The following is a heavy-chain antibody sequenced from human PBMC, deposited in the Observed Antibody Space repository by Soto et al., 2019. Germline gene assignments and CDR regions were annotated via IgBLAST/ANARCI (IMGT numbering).Heavy chain of an antibody. CDR1: GFTFSGSA. CDR3: TRLVGSSTFGYYGMDV. D-gene: IGHD1-26*01. J-gene: IGHJ6*02. Sequence: GGSLRLFCAASGFTFSGSAMHWVRQASGKGLEWVGRIRSKANSYATAYAASVKGRFTISRDDSKNTAYLQMNSLKTEDTAVYYCTRLVGSSTFGYYGMDVWGQGTTVTVSS. CDR2: IRSKANSYAT. V-gene: IGHV3-73*01.